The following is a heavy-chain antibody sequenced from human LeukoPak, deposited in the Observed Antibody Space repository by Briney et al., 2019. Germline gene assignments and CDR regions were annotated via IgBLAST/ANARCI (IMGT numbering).Heavy chain of an antibody. CDR3: ARQDIAAAGPNWFDP. Sequence: GESLKISCKGSGYSFTGYWIGWVRQMPGKGLEWMGIIYPGDSDTRYSPSFQGQVTISADKSISTAYLQWSSLKASDTAMYYCARQDIAAAGPNWFDPWGQGTLVTVSS. CDR1: GYSFTGYW. CDR2: IYPGDSDT. V-gene: IGHV5-51*01. D-gene: IGHD6-13*01. J-gene: IGHJ5*02.